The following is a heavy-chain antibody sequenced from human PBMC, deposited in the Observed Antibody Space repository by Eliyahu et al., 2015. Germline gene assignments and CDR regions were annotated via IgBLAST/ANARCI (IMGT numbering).Heavy chain of an antibody. V-gene: IGHV3-30*18. J-gene: IGHJ3*02. D-gene: IGHD3-16*01. Sequence: WVRQAPGKGLECVAIISKDGSKTDYAHSVKGRFTISRDNSKNTVSLHMNTLRPEDTAVYYCAKGTRQEYDDLYDTFDMRGQGTMVTVSS. CDR2: ISKDGSKT. CDR3: AKGTRQEYDDLYDTFDM.